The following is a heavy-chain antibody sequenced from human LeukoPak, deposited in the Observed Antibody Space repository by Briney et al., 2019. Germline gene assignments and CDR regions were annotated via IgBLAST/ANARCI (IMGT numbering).Heavy chain of an antibody. CDR3: AGVRGRGYNWFDP. CDR1: GGSISSYY. CDR2: IYYSGST. Sequence: KPSETLSLTCTVSGGSISSYYWNWIRQPPGKGLEWIGYIYYSGSTNYNPSLKSRVTISVDTSKNQFSLQLNSVPAAATAVYYCAGVRGRGYNWFDPWGQGTLVTVSS. D-gene: IGHD3-10*01. V-gene: IGHV4-59*12. J-gene: IGHJ5*02.